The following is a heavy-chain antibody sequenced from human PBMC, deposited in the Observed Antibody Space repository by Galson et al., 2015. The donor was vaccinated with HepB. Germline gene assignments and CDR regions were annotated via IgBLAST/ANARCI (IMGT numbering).Heavy chain of an antibody. D-gene: IGHD6-19*01. CDR3: AKDRGWGEQWLVGYYYYGMDV. V-gene: IGHV3-30*18. CDR1: GFTFSSYG. CDR2: ISYDGSNK. J-gene: IGHJ6*02. Sequence: SLRLSCAASGFTFSSYGMHWVRQAPGKGLEWVAVISYDGSNKYYADSVKGRFTISRDNSKNTLYLQMNSLRAEDTAVYYCAKDRGWGEQWLVGYYYYGMDVWGQGTTVTVSS.